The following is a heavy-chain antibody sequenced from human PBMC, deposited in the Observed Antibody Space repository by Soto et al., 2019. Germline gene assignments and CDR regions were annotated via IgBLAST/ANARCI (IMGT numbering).Heavy chain of an antibody. V-gene: IGHV3-74*01. D-gene: IGHD4-4*01. CDR3: ARGIQYLYGVDA. Sequence: EVQLVESGGTLVQPGGSLRLSCAAAGFTFTNYWMHWVRQAPGKGLVWVSRINGDGSNTFYADSVKGRFAISRDNAKNTVYLHMNSLTDEDTAIYYCARGIQYLYGVDAWGQGTTVTVSS. CDR1: GFTFTNYW. J-gene: IGHJ6*02. CDR2: INGDGSNT.